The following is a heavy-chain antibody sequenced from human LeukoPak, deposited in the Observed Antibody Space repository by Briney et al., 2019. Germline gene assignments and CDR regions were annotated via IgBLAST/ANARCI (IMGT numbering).Heavy chain of an antibody. J-gene: IGHJ4*02. D-gene: IGHD3-9*01. Sequence: SQTLSLTCGISGDSVSSNSAAWNWIRQSPSRGLEWLVRTYHRSKWHNDYAVSVKSRITINADTSKNQFSLQLNSVTPEDTAVYYWPRAAYDILTGSTLWYFDHWGQGTLVTVSS. CDR2: TYHRSKWHN. CDR3: PRAAYDILTGSTLWYFDH. V-gene: IGHV6-1*01. CDR1: GDSVSSNSAA.